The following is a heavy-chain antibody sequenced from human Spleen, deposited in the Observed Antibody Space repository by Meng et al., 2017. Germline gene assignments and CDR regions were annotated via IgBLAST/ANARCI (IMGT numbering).Heavy chain of an antibody. CDR1: GGSISSSSYY. D-gene: IGHD3-10*01. CDR3: ARARGSGSYPDY. V-gene: IGHV4-39*07. Sequence: GSLRLSCTVSGGSISSSSYYWGWIRQPPGKGPEWIGSIYYSGSTYYNPSLKSRVTISVDTSKNQFSLKLSSVTAADTAVYYCARARGSGSYPDYWGQGTLVTVSS. J-gene: IGHJ4*02. CDR2: IYYSGST.